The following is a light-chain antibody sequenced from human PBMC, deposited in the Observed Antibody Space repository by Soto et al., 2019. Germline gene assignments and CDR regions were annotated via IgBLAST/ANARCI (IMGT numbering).Light chain of an antibody. Sequence: QSVLTQPPSVSGAPGQRVTISCTGSSSNIGAGYDVHWYQQLPGTAPKLLIYGNSNRPSGVPDRFSGSKSGTSASLAITGLQAEDEADYYCQSYDSSPLVFGGGTQLTVL. CDR1: SSNIGAGYD. V-gene: IGLV1-40*01. J-gene: IGLJ2*01. CDR2: GNS. CDR3: QSYDSSPLV.